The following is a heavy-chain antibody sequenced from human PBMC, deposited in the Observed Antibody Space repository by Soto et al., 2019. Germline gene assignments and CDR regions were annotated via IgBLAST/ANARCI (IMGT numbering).Heavy chain of an antibody. Sequence: SVKVSCTASGGSFGNSAINWVRQTPGQGLEWLGGFIPVYRTLNYAQKFQGRVTITADESTGTAYMTLSSLASDDTAVYYCSTGVIWIRYLTVDSRGQG. CDR2: FIPVYRTL. CDR1: GGSFGNSA. CDR3: STGVIWIRYLTVDS. D-gene: IGHD3-9*01. V-gene: IGHV1-69*13. J-gene: IGHJ4*02.